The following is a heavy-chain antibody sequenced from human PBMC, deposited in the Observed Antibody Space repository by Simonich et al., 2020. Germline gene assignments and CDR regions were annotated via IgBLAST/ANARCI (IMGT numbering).Heavy chain of an antibody. CDR1: GFTFRSYW. J-gene: IGHJ4*02. CDR2: ITREGLST. CDR3: ARNRLDY. Sequence: EVQLVESGGGLVQPGGSLRLACAASGFTFRSYWMHWDRQAPGKGLEWVARITREGLSTSYADAGKGRFTTSRDNAKNTRYLQMNSLRAEDTAVYYCARNRLDYWGQGTLVTVSS. V-gene: IGHV3-74*01.